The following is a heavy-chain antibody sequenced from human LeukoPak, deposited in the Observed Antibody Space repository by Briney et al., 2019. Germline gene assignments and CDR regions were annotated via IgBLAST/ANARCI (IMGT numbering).Heavy chain of an antibody. J-gene: IGHJ2*01. CDR3: ASETYSSSPRYFDL. CDR1: GGSISSYY. Sequence: PSETLSLTCTVSGGSISSYYWSWIRQPPVQGLEWIGYIYYSGSTNYNPSLKSRVTISVDTSKNQFSLKLSSVTAADTAVYYCASETYSSSPRYFDLWGRGTLVTVSS. CDR2: IYYSGST. V-gene: IGHV4-59*01. D-gene: IGHD6-6*01.